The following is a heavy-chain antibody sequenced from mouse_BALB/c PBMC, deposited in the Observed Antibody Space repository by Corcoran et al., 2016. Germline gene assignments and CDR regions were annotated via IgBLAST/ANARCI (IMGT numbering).Heavy chain of an antibody. D-gene: IGHD2-1*01. CDR2: IDPANGNT. V-gene: IGHV14-3*02. J-gene: IGHJ2*01. Sequence: EVQLQQSGAELVKPGASVKLSCTASGFNMKDTYMHWVKQRPEQGLEWIGRIDPANGNTKYDPKFQGKATITADTSSNTAYLQLSSLTSEDTAVYYCAYYGNYVGYWGQGTTLTVSS. CDR3: AYYGNYVGY. CDR1: GFNMKDTY.